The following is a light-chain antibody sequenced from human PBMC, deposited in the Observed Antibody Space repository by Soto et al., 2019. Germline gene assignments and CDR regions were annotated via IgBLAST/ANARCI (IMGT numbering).Light chain of an antibody. V-gene: IGLV2-14*03. J-gene: IGLJ1*01. CDR3: SSYTTSSTYV. CDR1: SSDVGRYNY. Sequence: QSALTQPASVSGSPGQSITISCIGTSSDVGRYNYVSWYQQYPDKAPKLMIYDVTNRPSGVSFRFSGSKPGNTASLTISELQAEDEADYYCSSYTTSSTYVFGTGTKLTVL. CDR2: DVT.